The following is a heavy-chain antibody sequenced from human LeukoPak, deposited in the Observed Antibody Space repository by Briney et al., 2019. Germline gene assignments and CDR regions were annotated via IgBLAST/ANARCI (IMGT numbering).Heavy chain of an antibody. J-gene: IGHJ4*02. D-gene: IGHD3-3*01. Sequence: GGSLRLSCAASGFTFSSYWMSWVRQAPGKGLEWVANTKQDGSEKYYVDSVKGRFTISRDNAKNSLYLQMNSLRAEDTAVYYCARGGDFWSGYLYYFDYWGQGTLVTVSS. CDR3: ARGGDFWSGYLYYFDY. CDR1: GFTFSSYW. CDR2: TKQDGSEK. V-gene: IGHV3-7*01.